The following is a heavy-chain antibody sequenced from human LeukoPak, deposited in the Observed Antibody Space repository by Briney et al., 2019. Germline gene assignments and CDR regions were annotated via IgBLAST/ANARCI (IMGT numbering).Heavy chain of an antibody. Sequence: PGGSLRLSCAASGFTVSSNNMSWVRQAPGKGLEWVSVIYSGGSTYYADSVKGRFTISRDNSKNTLYLQMNSLRAEDTAVYYCASSQPGYCTNGVCPQDYWGQGTLVTVSS. D-gene: IGHD2-8*01. CDR3: ASSQPGYCTNGVCPQDY. CDR2: IYSGGST. J-gene: IGHJ4*02. V-gene: IGHV3-53*01. CDR1: GFTVSSNN.